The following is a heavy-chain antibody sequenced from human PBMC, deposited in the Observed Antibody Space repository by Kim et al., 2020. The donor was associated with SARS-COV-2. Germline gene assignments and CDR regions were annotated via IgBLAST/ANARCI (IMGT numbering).Heavy chain of an antibody. D-gene: IGHD3-22*01. V-gene: IGHV5-10-1*01. CDR1: GYSFTSYW. Sequence: GESLKISCKGSGYSFTSYWISWVRQMPGKGLEWMGRIDPSDSYTNYSPSFQGHVTISADKSISTAYLQWSSLKASDTDMYYCARRGVVVNYLSDDDDYWGQGTLVTVSS. CDR3: ARRGVVVNYLSDDDDY. CDR2: IDPSDSYT. J-gene: IGHJ4*02.